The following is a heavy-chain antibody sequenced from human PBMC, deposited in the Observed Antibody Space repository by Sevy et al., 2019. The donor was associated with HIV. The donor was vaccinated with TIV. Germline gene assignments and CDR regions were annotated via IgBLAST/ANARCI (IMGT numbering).Heavy chain of an antibody. V-gene: IGHV3-30*04. D-gene: IGHD3-22*01. CDR2: ISYDGSNK. CDR1: GFTFSSYP. Sequence: GGSLRLSCAASGFTFSSYPMLWVRQAPCKGLEWVAVISYDGSNKYYADSVKGRLTISRDNSKNTLYVQMNSLRAEDTAVFYCGRDREMGNYYDSSGSIDYWGQGTLVTVSS. J-gene: IGHJ4*02. CDR3: GRDREMGNYYDSSGSIDY.